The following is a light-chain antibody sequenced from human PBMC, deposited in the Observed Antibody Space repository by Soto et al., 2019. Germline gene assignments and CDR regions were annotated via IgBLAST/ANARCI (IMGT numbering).Light chain of an antibody. CDR2: GVS. CDR3: QQYNSWPPLT. V-gene: IGKV3-15*01. CDR1: QSISSD. Sequence: EIVMTQSPASLSVSPGETATLSCRASQSISSDLAWYQQKPGQAPRLLIYGVSTRATGIPARFSGSGSGTDFTLTISSLQSEDFAIYYCQQYNSWPPLTFGGGTKVEIK. J-gene: IGKJ4*01.